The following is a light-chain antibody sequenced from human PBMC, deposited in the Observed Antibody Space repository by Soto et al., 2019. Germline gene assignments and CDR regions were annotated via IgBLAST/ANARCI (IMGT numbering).Light chain of an antibody. J-gene: IGLJ2*01. V-gene: IGLV7-43*01. Sequence: QAVVTQEPSLTVSPGGTVTLTCASSTGAVTSGYYPNWFQQKPGQAPRALIYSTSNTHSWTPARFSGSLLGGKAALTLSGVQPKDEAEYYCLIYYGGAQVFGGGTKLTVL. CDR3: LIYYGGAQV. CDR2: STS. CDR1: TGAVTSGYY.